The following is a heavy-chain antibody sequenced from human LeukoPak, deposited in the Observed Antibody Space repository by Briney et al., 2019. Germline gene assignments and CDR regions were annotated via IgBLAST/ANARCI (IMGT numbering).Heavy chain of an antibody. J-gene: IGHJ4*02. V-gene: IGHV3-11*04. CDR1: GFTFSDYY. CDR3: ARSEFWSGYTYYEY. CDR2: ISSNGSTI. Sequence: GGSLRLSCAASGFTFSDYYMSWIRQAPGKGLEWVSYISSNGSTIYYADSVKGRFTISRDNAKNSLYLQMNSLRAEDTAVYYCARSEFWSGYTYYEYWGQGTLVTVSS. D-gene: IGHD3-3*01.